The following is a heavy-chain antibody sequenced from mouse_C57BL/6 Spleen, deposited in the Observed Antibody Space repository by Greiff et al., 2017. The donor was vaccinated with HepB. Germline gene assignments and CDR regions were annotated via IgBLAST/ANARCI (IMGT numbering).Heavy chain of an antibody. D-gene: IGHD1-1*01. CDR1: GFNIKDDY. CDR3: TTYGSSFRLAY. Sequence: EVQLQQSGAELVRPGASVKLSCTASGFNIKDDYMHWVKQRPEQGLEWIGWIDPGNGDTEYASKFQGKATITADTSSNTAYLQLSSLTYGDTAVYYCTTYGSSFRLAYWGQGTLVTVSA. J-gene: IGHJ3*01. V-gene: IGHV14-4*01. CDR2: IDPGNGDT.